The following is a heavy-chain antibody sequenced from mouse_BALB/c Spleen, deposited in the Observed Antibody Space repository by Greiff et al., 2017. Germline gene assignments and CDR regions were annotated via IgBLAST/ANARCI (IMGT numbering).Heavy chain of an antibody. CDR2: IDPANGNT. CDR3: ARRNYGAMDY. V-gene: IGHV14-3*02. CDR1: GFNIKDTY. D-gene: IGHD2-1*01. Sequence: VHVKQSGAELVKPGASVKLSCTASGFNIKDTYMHWVKQRPEQGLEWIGRIDPANGNTKYDPKFQGKATITADTSSNTAYLQLSSLTSEDTAVYYCARRNYGAMDYWGQGTSVTVSS. J-gene: IGHJ4*01.